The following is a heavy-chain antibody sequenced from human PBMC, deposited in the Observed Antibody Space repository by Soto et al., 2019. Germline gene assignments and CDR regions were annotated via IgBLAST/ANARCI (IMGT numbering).Heavy chain of an antibody. J-gene: IGHJ6*02. CDR1: GGTFSSYA. V-gene: IGHV1-69*13. D-gene: IGHD3-3*01. CDR2: IIPIFGTA. CDR3: VRSLPYDFWSGYYTGRRYYYYGMDV. Sequence: ASVKVSCKASGGTFSSYAISWVRQAPGQGLEWMGGIIPIFGTANYAQKFQGRVTITADESTSTAYMELSSLRSEDTAVYYCVRSLPYDFWSGYYTGRRYYYYGMDVWGQGTTVTVS.